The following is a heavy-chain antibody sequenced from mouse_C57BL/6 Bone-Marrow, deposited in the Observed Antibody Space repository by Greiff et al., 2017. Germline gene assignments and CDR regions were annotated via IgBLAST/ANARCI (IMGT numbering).Heavy chain of an antibody. CDR2: IWTGGGT. CDR3: ARKAYGSSPNYCDY. V-gene: IGHV2-9-1*01. CDR1: GFSLTSYA. D-gene: IGHD1-1*01. J-gene: IGHJ2*01. Sequence: VQLQQSGPGLVAPSQSLSITCTVSGFSLTSYAISWVRQPPGKGLEWLGVIWTGGGTNYNSALKSRLSISKDNSKSQVFLTMNSLQTDDTASYYCARKAYGSSPNYCDYWGQGTTLTVSS.